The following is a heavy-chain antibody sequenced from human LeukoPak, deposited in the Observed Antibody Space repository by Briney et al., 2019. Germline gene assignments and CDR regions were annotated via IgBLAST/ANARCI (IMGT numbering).Heavy chain of an antibody. Sequence: GRSLRLSCAASGFTVSSNYMIWVRQAPGKGLEWVSVIYAGGTTYYADSVKGRFTISRDISKNTVYLQMNSLRAEDTAIYYCATRRWLQSPIDYWGQGTLVTVSS. CDR1: GFTVSSNY. D-gene: IGHD5-12*01. CDR3: ATRRWLQSPIDY. V-gene: IGHV3-66*01. J-gene: IGHJ4*02. CDR2: IYAGGTT.